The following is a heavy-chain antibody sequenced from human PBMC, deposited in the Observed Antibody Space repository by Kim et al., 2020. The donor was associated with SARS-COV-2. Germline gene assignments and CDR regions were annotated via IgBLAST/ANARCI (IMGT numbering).Heavy chain of an antibody. CDR1: GFNFNSFE. CDR3: VRETKAGSSSGFDS. V-gene: IGHV3-48*03. CDR2: IDVRSNTI. J-gene: IGHJ4*02. Sequence: GGSLRLSCAASGFNFNSFEMNWVRQAPGKGLEWISYIDVRSNTIHYADSVRGRFTISRDNAKNSLFLRMNNLRADDTAVYYCVRETKAGSSSGFDSWGQGTVVTVSS. D-gene: IGHD6-19*01.